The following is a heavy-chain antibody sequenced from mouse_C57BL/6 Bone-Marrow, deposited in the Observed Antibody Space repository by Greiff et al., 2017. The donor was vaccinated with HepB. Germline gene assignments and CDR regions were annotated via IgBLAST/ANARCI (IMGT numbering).Heavy chain of an antibody. CDR1: GYTFTDYY. D-gene: IGHD2-2*01. V-gene: IGHV1-76*01. Sequence: VQVVESGAELVRPGASVKLSCKASGYTFTDYYINWVKQRPGQGLEWIARIYPGSGNTYYNEKFKGKATLTAEKSSSTAYMQLSSLTSEDSAVYFWARSVWLRRYYFDYWGQGTTLTVSS. CDR3: ARSVWLRRYYFDY. J-gene: IGHJ2*01. CDR2: IYPGSGNT.